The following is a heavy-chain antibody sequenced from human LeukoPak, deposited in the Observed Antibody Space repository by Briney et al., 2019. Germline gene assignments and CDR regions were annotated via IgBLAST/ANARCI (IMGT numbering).Heavy chain of an antibody. CDR2: IKSKTDGGTT. J-gene: IGHJ6*03. CDR3: ITRKWLVKGDYYYMDV. Sequence: GGSLRLSCAASGFTFSNAWMSWVRQAPGKGLEWVGRIKSKTDGGTTDYAAPVKGRFTISRDDSKNTLYLQMNSLKTEDTAVYYCITRKWLVKGDYYYMDVWGKGTTVTVSS. CDR1: GFTFSNAW. V-gene: IGHV3-15*01. D-gene: IGHD6-19*01.